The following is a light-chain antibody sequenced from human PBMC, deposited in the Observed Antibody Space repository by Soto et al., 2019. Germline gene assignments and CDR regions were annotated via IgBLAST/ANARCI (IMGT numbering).Light chain of an antibody. CDR2: DVS. CDR3: CSYAGSYTYV. Sequence: QSALTQPRSVSGSPGQSVTISCTGTSSDVGGYNYVSWYQQHPGKAPKLMIYDVSKRPSVVPDRFSGSKSGNTASLTISGLPADDEADYYCCSYAGSYTYVFGTGTKLTVL. J-gene: IGLJ1*01. CDR1: SSDVGGYNY. V-gene: IGLV2-11*01.